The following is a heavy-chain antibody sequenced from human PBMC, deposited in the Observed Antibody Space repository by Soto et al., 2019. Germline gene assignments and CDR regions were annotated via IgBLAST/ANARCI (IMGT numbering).Heavy chain of an antibody. CDR3: ASTGYCSSTSCYGKTCY. J-gene: IGHJ4*02. V-gene: IGHV1-18*01. D-gene: IGHD2-2*01. CDR2: ISAYNGNT. CDR1: GYTFTSYG. Sequence: ASVKVSCKASGYTFTSYGISWVRQAPGQGLEWMGWISAYNGNTNYAQKLQGRVTMTTDTSTSTAYMELRSLRSDDTAVYYCASTGYCSSTSCYGKTCYWGQGTLVTVSS.